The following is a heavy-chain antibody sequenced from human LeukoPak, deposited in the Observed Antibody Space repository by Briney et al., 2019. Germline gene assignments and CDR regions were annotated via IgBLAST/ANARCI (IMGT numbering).Heavy chain of an antibody. D-gene: IGHD2-15*01. Sequence: PSETLSLTCTVSGGSISSYYWSWIRQPPGKGLEWIGYIYYSGSTNYNPSLKSRVTISVDTSKNQFSLKLSSVTAADTAVYYCAREGDCSGGSCWYYMDVWGKGTTVTISS. CDR3: AREGDCSGGSCWYYMDV. CDR1: GGSISSYY. V-gene: IGHV4-59*01. CDR2: IYYSGST. J-gene: IGHJ6*03.